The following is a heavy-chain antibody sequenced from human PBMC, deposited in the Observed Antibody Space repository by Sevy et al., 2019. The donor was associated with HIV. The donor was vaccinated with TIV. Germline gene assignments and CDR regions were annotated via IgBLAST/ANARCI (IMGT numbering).Heavy chain of an antibody. CDR1: GFTFSSYG. D-gene: IGHD6-19*01. V-gene: IGHV3-33*01. CDR3: ARGGSRIAVAGENDY. CDR2: IWYDGSNK. J-gene: IGHJ4*02. Sequence: GGSLRLSCAASGFTFSSYGMQWVRQAPGKGLEWVAVIWYDGSNKYYADSVKGRFTISRDNSKNTLYLQMNSLRAEDTAVYYCARGGSRIAVAGENDYWGQGTLVTVSS.